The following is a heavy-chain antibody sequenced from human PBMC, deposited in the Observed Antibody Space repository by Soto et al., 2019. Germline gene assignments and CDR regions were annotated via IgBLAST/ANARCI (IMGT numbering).Heavy chain of an antibody. D-gene: IGHD3-22*01. CDR3: ARAPLSKHRSGYFDDLEV. CDR2: IYYSGDT. CDR1: GGSLNVGDYY. J-gene: IGHJ6*02. V-gene: IGHV4-30-4*01. Sequence: TSETLSLTCAVSGGSLNVGDYYWNWVRQPPGKGLEWLGYIYYSGDTYYNPSLKSRVTISIYMSKNQFSLNLGSVIAADTAVYYCARAPLSKHRSGYFDDLEVWGQGTTVTVSS.